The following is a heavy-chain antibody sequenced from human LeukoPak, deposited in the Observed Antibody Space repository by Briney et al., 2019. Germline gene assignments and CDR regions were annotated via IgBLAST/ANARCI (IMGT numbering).Heavy chain of an antibody. CDR3: ARDPHGSGSF. J-gene: IGHJ4*02. CDR1: GFTFSSYW. D-gene: IGHD3-10*01. V-gene: IGHV3-74*01. CDR2: INGDGSST. Sequence: GGSLGLSCAASGFTFSSYWTHWVRQAPGKGLVWVSRINGDGSSTSYADSVKGRFTISRDNAKNTLYLQMNSLRAEDTAVYYCARDPHGSGSFWGQGTLVTVSS.